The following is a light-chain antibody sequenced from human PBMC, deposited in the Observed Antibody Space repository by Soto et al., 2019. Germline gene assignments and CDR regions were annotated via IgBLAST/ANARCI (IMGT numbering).Light chain of an antibody. CDR1: QGIRSY. J-gene: IGKJ5*01. V-gene: IGKV1-9*01. CDR3: IENDNWPPQV. CDR2: IAS. Sequence: EIQLTQSRSFLSAWVGDRVAITCRASQGIRSYLAWYQQKPGRAPKLLMYIASTLQTGAPARFSGSGSGTEFTLTISSLQSDEFAVSHCIENDNWPPQVFGQGTRLEIK.